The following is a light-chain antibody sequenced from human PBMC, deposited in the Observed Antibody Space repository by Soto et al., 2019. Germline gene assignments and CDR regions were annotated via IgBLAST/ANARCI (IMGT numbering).Light chain of an antibody. CDR1: QSVGSNY. Sequence: ELVWTQSPGTLSLSPGSRSTLSGRASQSVGSNYLAWYKQKPGQAHRLIIYGASSRATGIGDRFSGSGSGTDFTLTIRRLEPEDFALYYCKKYGYSPITFGNGTRLEIK. CDR2: GAS. V-gene: IGKV3-20*01. CDR3: KKYGYSPIT. J-gene: IGKJ5*01.